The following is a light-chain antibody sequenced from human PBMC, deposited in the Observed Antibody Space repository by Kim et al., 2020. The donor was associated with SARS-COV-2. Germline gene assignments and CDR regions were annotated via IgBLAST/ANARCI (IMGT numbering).Light chain of an antibody. CDR1: RLGDKF. CDR3: QAWDSTTLWV. CDR2: QDT. Sequence: VSPGQTASMSCSGKRLGDKFASWYQQKPGQAPILVIYQDTKRPSGIPERFSGSNSGNTATLTISETQAMDEADYYCQAWDSTTLWVFGRGTQLTVL. J-gene: IGLJ3*02. V-gene: IGLV3-1*01.